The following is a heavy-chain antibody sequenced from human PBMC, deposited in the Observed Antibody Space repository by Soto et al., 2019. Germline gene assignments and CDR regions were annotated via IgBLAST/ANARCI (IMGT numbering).Heavy chain of an antibody. J-gene: IGHJ3*02. CDR1: GDSISSDNYF. CDR2: ISNRGTP. Sequence: QVQLQESGPGLVKPSQTLSLICTVSGDSISSDNYFWSWIRQPPGQGLEWIGYISNRGTPYYTPPLKSRVTISLATSRNRFSLYMYAVTAADTAVYYCAREVIVVALSDAFDIWGQGTMVTVSS. V-gene: IGHV4-30-4*01. CDR3: AREVIVVALSDAFDI. D-gene: IGHD2-15*01.